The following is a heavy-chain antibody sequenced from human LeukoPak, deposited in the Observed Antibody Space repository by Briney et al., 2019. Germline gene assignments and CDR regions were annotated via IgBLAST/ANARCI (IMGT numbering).Heavy chain of an antibody. Sequence: PSETLSLTCTVSGVSVSSGNYYWTWIRQPPGKGLEWIGNVFYSGHTNYNPSFKSRVTISADTSKNQFSLKLSSVAAADTAVYYCAREPFGYYDISTGQVSFGLDVWGQGTTVTVSS. D-gene: IGHD3-9*01. CDR3: AREPFGYYDISTGQVSFGLDV. CDR2: VFYSGHT. J-gene: IGHJ6*02. CDR1: GVSVSSGNYY. V-gene: IGHV4-61*01.